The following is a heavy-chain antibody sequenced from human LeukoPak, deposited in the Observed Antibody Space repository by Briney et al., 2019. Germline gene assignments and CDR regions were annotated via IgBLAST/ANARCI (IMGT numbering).Heavy chain of an antibody. CDR1: GFTFSSYA. CDR3: AKVGYCSSTSCYTYAFDI. CDR2: ISGSGGST. V-gene: IGHV3-23*01. D-gene: IGHD2-2*02. J-gene: IGHJ3*02. Sequence: GGSLRLSCAASGFTFSSYAMSWVRQAPGKGLEWVSAISGSGGSTYYADSVKGRFTISRDNSKNTLYLQMNSLRAEDTAVYYCAKVGYCSSTSCYTYAFDIWGQGTMVTVSS.